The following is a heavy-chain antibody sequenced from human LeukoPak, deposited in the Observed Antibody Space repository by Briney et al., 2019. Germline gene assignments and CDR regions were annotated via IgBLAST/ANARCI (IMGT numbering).Heavy chain of an antibody. CDR2: ISYDGSNK. J-gene: IGHJ4*02. D-gene: IGHD3-22*01. Sequence: GGSLRLSCAASGFTFSGYAMHWVRQAPGKGLEWVAVISYDGSNKYYADSVKGRFTISRDNSKNTLYLQMNSLRAEDTAVYYCARDQYDSSGYYSYWGQGTLVTVSS. CDR1: GFTFSGYA. V-gene: IGHV3-30-3*01. CDR3: ARDQYDSSGYYSY.